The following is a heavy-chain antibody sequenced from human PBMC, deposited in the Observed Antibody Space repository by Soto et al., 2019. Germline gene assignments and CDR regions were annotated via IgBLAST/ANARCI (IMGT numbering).Heavy chain of an antibody. CDR1: TFSMYS. Sequence: GGALRLSCTFTFSMYSLNWVRQAPGKGLEWVASISSGSAYIKYAESVKGRFTISRDNAKNSLHLQMNSLRAEDTAIYHCARDQGGSYHSWFDPWGQGTLVTVSS. D-gene: IGHD1-26*01. CDR3: ARDQGGSYHSWFDP. CDR2: ISSGSAYI. V-gene: IGHV3-21*06. J-gene: IGHJ5*02.